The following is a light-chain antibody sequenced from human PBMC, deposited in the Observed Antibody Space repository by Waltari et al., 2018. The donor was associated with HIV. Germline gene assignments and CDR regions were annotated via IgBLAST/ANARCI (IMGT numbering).Light chain of an antibody. Sequence: QSALSQPASVSGSPGQSITLSCFGTSADIGTFDYVSWYQQSAGKAPRLLIYDVNVRSSGVSNRFSGSKSGDTASLTISGLQTEDEADYYCSAYTFSNIPLFGGGTKLTVL. CDR3: SAYTFSNIPL. CDR2: DVN. J-gene: IGLJ3*02. V-gene: IGLV2-14*03. CDR1: SADIGTFDY.